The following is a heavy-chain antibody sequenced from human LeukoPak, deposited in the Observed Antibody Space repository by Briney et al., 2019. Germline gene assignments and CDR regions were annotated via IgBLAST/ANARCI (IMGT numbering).Heavy chain of an antibody. J-gene: IGHJ6*02. CDR3: ARAAVRYCSSTSCSGYGMDV. CDR2: IYHSGST. V-gene: IGHV4-30-2*01. CDR1: GGSINSGSYS. Sequence: SSETLSLTCAVSGGSINSGSYSWSWIRQPPGKGLEWIGYIYHSGSTYYNPSLKSRVTISGDRSKNQFSLKLTSVTAADTAAYFCARAAVRYCSSTSCSGYGMDVWGQGTTVTVSS. D-gene: IGHD2-2*01.